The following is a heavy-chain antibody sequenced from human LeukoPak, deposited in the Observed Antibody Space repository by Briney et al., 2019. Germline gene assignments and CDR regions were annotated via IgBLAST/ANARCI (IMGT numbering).Heavy chain of an antibody. V-gene: IGHV3-7*01. J-gene: IGHJ4*02. CDR1: GFTFSGYS. CDR3: ARGGPGYCSSTSCYALDY. Sequence: GGSLRLSCAASGFTFSGYSMTWVRQAPGKGLEWVANIKQDGSEKYYVDSVKGRFTISRDNAKNSLYLQMNSLRAEDTAVYYCARGGPGYCSSTSCYALDYWGQGTLVTVSS. D-gene: IGHD2-2*01. CDR2: IKQDGSEK.